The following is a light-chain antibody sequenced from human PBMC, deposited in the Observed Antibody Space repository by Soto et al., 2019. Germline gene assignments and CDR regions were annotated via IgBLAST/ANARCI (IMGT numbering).Light chain of an antibody. CDR1: QSISSY. CDR3: QQSSSTVLT. CDR2: AAS. V-gene: IGKV1-39*01. Sequence: DIQMTQSPSSLSASVGDRVTITCRASQSISSYLNWYQQKPGKAPKLLIYAASSLQGGAPSRFSVSGSGTDFTLTISSLQREDCAIYYCQQSSSTVLTFGGGTKVEIK. J-gene: IGKJ4*01.